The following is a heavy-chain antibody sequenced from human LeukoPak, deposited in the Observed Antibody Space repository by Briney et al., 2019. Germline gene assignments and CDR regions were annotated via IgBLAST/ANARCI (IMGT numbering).Heavy chain of an antibody. CDR2: ISVSGGST. CDR3: AKVMDPYYYYGMDV. CDR1: GFTFRNYV. V-gene: IGHV3-23*01. Sequence: GGSLRLSCAGSGFTFRNYVMTWVRQAPGKGLEWVSGISVSGGSTYYADSVKGRFTISRDNSKNTLYLQMNSLRAEDTAVYYCAKVMDPYYYYGMDVWGQGTTVTVSS. J-gene: IGHJ6*02. D-gene: IGHD2-8*01.